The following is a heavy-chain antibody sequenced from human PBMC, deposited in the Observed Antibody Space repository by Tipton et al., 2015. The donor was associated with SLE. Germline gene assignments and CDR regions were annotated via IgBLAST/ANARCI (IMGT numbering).Heavy chain of an antibody. CDR2: ISSSSSYI. V-gene: IGHV3-21*01. CDR1: GFTFSSYS. Sequence: GSLRLSCAASGFTFSSYSMNWVRQAPGKGLEWVSSISSSSSYIYYADSVKGRFTISRDNAKNSLYLQMNSLRAEDTAVYYCARGEDSSSWSFDYWGQGTLVTVSS. J-gene: IGHJ4*02. CDR3: ARGEDSSSWSFDY. D-gene: IGHD6-13*01.